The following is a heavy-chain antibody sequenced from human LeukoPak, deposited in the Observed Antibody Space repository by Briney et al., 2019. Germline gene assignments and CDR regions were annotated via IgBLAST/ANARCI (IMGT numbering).Heavy chain of an antibody. CDR2: IRYDGSSK. V-gene: IGHV3-30*02. Sequence: GGSLRLSCAASGFTFSSYGMHWVRQAPGKGLEWVAFIRYDGSSKYYADSVKGRFTISRDNSKNTLYLQMNSLRAEDTAVYYCAKRDSSSSGYNFDYWGQGTLVTVSS. J-gene: IGHJ4*02. D-gene: IGHD6-6*01. CDR1: GFTFSSYG. CDR3: AKRDSSSSGYNFDY.